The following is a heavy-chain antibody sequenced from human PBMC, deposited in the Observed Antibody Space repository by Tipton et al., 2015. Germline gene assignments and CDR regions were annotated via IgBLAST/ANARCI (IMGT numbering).Heavy chain of an antibody. D-gene: IGHD3-10*01. CDR2: IYSGDSDA. V-gene: IGHV5-51*01. CDR1: EDIFRSYW. Sequence: QLVQSGAVVKKPGESLKISCKGSEDIFRSYWIGWVRQMPGKGLEWMGIIYSGDSDAKYSPSFEGQVTISADKSINTAYLQWRSLKTSDTAMYYCARGYGSGSYYNGNWFDPWGQGTLVTVSS. CDR3: ARGYGSGSYYNGNWFDP. J-gene: IGHJ5*02.